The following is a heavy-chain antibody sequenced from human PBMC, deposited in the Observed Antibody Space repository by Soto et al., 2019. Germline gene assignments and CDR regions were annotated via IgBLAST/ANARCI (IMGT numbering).Heavy chain of an antibody. D-gene: IGHD3-22*01. V-gene: IGHV3-30*18. J-gene: IGHJ3*02. CDR1: GFTFSSYG. CDR3: AKAWFSGSIGDAFDI. Sequence: QVPLVESGGGVVQPGRSLRLSCAASGFTFSSYGMHWGRQAPGKGLEWVAVISYDGSNNYYADSVKGRFTIFRYNSKNTLYLQMNSLRAEETAVYYCAKAWFSGSIGDAFDIWGQGTMVTVSS. CDR2: ISYDGSNN.